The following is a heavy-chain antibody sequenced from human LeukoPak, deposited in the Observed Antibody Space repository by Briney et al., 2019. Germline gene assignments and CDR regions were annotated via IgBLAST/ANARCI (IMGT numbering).Heavy chain of an antibody. J-gene: IGHJ4*02. V-gene: IGHV1-24*01. CDR3: AAILGSSDFDY. CDR2: FDYEDGET. D-gene: IGHD6-13*01. Sequence: ASVKGSCKVSGYTLTELSMHWVRQAPGKGLEWMGGFDYEDGETIYAQKFQGRVTMTEDTSTDTASMELSSLRSEDTAVYYCAAILGSSDFDYWGQGTLVIVSS. CDR1: GYTLTELS.